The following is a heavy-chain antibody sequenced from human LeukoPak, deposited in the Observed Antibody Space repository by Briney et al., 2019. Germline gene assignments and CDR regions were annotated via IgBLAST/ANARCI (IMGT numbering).Heavy chain of an antibody. J-gene: IGHJ3*02. CDR3: AKVKEGGYDSYDAFDI. CDR1: GFTFSTYW. CDR2: INIDGIST. D-gene: IGHD5-12*01. Sequence: PGGSLRLSCAASGFTFSTYWMHRVRQAPGKGLVWVSRINIDGISTSYADSVKGRFTISRDNAKNTLYLQMNSLRAEDTAVYYCAKVKEGGYDSYDAFDIWGQGTMVTVSS. V-gene: IGHV3-74*01.